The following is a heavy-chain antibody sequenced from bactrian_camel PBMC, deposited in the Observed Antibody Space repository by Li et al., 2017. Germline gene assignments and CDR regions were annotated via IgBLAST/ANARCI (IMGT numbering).Heavy chain of an antibody. J-gene: IGHJ4*01. V-gene: IGHV3S63*01. CDR2: IDSRGTT. CDR1: GLVYPFWS. Sequence: HVQLVESGGGSVQAGGSLTLSCAASGLVYPFWSMAWFRQAPGKEREGVARIDSRGTTDYDYSVKGRFSISLDNAQKILYLQMNNLKPEDTAMYTCAAYLWEICTVDALSLSSMESWGAGTQVTVS. D-gene: IGHD6*01.